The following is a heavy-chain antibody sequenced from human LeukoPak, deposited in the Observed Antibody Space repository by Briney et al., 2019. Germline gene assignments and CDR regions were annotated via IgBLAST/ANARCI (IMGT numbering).Heavy chain of an antibody. CDR3: ARLMVTRYFDL. Sequence: GGSLRLSCAASGFTFSTYSMNWVRQAPWKGLEWVSAISSDSRYIYYPDSLKGRFTTSRDNAKNSLYLQMNSLRAEDTAVYYCARLMVTRYFDLWGRGTLVTVSS. V-gene: IGHV3-21*04. CDR2: ISSDSRYI. CDR1: GFTFSTYS. D-gene: IGHD4-23*01. J-gene: IGHJ2*01.